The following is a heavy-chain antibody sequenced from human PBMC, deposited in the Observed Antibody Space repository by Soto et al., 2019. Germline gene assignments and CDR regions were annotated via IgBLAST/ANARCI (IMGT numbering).Heavy chain of an antibody. Sequence: SETLSLTCAVSGGSISITSYYWSWIRQPPGKGLEWIGYIYYSGSTNYNPSLKSRVTISVDTSKNQFSLKLSSVTAADTAVYYCARERPDGARLDPWGQGTLVTVSS. CDR1: GGSISITSYY. J-gene: IGHJ5*02. CDR3: ARERPDGARLDP. D-gene: IGHD6-6*01. V-gene: IGHV4-61*01. CDR2: IYYSGST.